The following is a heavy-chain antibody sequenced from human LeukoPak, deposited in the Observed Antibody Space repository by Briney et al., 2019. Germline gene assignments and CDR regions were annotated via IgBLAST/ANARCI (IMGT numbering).Heavy chain of an antibody. V-gene: IGHV3-74*01. CDR2: IKTDGTYT. CDR3: ASEEGGLDV. J-gene: IGHJ6*02. CDR1: GFTFSRYW. Sequence: PGGSLRLSCAASGFTFSRYWMHWVRQAPGKGLVWVSRIKTDGTYTSYADSVKGRFTISRDNAKSTLYLQMNALRGEDTAVYYCASEEGGLDVWGQGPTVTVSS.